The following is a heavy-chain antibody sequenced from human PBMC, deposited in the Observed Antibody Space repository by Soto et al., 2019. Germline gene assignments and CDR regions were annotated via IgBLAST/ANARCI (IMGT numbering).Heavy chain of an antibody. V-gene: IGHV4-59*01. J-gene: IGHJ5*02. CDR2: IYYSGST. D-gene: IGHD6-13*01. CDR3: ARVLLSSSWYKNWFDP. Sequence: PSETLSLTCTVSGGSISSYYWSWIRQPPGKGLERIGYIYYSGSTNYNPSLKSRVTISVDTSKNQFSLKLSSVTAADTAVYYCARVLLSSSWYKNWFDPWGQGTLVTVSS. CDR1: GGSISSYY.